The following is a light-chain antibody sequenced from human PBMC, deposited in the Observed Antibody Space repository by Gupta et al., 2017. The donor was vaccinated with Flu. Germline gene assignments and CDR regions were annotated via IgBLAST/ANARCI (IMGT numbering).Light chain of an antibody. CDR3: ASWEDNLSGCT. V-gene: IGLV1-47*01. J-gene: IGLJ2*01. CDR2: KNS. Sequence: QSVLIQPPAVSGTPGQTVTVSCSGSSSNIGYNYVYWYQQFPGRAPKLIIQKNSQRPSGVPDRFAGSKSGTSASLTIGGLRSDDEAHYYWASWEDNLSGCTFGGGTKLTGL. CDR1: SSNIGYNY.